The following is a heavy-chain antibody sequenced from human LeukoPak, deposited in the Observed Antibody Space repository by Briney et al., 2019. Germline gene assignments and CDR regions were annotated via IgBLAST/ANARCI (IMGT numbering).Heavy chain of an antibody. V-gene: IGHV3-23*01. J-gene: IGHJ4*02. CDR2: ITGSGGTT. Sequence: PGGSLRLSCAASGFTFSSYGMSWVRQAPGKGLEWVSSITGSGGTTYYADSMKGRFTIARDNSKNTLSLQMNSPRVEDTAVYYCATLSEGYWGQGPLVTVSS. CDR1: GFTFSSYG. CDR3: ATLSEGY.